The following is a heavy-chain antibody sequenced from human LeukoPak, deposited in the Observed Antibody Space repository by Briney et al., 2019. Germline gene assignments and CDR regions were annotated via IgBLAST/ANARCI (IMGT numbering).Heavy chain of an antibody. V-gene: IGHV3-30*01. CDR3: AREYPDYDSWSGGANYYYYYYMDV. CDR2: ISYDGSNK. Sequence: GGSLRLSCAASGFTFSSYAMHWVRQAPGKGLEWVAVISYDGSNKYYADSVKGRFTISRDNSKNTLYLQMNSLRAEDTAVYYCAREYPDYDSWSGGANYYYYYYMDVWGKGTTVTVSS. D-gene: IGHD3-3*01. CDR1: GFTFSSYA. J-gene: IGHJ6*03.